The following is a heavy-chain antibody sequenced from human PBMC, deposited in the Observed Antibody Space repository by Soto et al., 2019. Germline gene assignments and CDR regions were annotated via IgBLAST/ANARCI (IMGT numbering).Heavy chain of an antibody. D-gene: IGHD6-13*01. V-gene: IGHV3-30*03. CDR1: GFTFGSYG. Sequence: PGGSLRLSCAASGFTFGSYGMHWVRQAPGKWLEWVAVISYDGSNKYYADSVKGRFTISRDNSKNTLYLQMNSLRAKDTAVYYCARGGSSYSSSQAWNWFDPWGQGTLVTVSS. CDR3: ARGGSSYSSSQAWNWFDP. CDR2: ISYDGSNK. J-gene: IGHJ5*02.